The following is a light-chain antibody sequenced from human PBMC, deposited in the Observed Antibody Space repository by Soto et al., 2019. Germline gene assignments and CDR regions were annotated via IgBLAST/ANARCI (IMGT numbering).Light chain of an antibody. J-gene: IGLJ1*01. CDR2: EVS. V-gene: IGLV2-14*01. Sequence: QSVLTQPSSLSGSPDQSITLSCTGTSSYVGSYNLVSWYQHHPDKAPKLMISEVSNRPSGVSDRFSGSKSGNTASLTISGLQAEDEADYYCASLTTPTFVFGTGTKVTVL. CDR3: ASLTTPTFV. CDR1: SSYVGSYNL.